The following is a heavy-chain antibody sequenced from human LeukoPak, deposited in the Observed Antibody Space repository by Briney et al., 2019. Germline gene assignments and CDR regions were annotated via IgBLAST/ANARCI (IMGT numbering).Heavy chain of an antibody. Sequence: QPGGSLRLSCAASGFTFSNYWMSWVRQAPGKGLEWVANIKYDGTEKIYVDSVKGRFAVSRDNAENSLSLHMNSLRAEDTAVYYCAKDFIQLWLDYWGQGTLVTVSS. V-gene: IGHV3-7*01. J-gene: IGHJ4*02. CDR2: IKYDGTEK. CDR1: GFTFSNYW. D-gene: IGHD5-18*01. CDR3: AKDFIQLWLDY.